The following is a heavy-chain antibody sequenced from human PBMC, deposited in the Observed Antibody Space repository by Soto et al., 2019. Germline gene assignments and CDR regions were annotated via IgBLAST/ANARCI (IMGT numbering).Heavy chain of an antibody. V-gene: IGHV5-10-1*01. CDR1: GYSFTSYW. Sequence: GESLKISCKGSGYSFTSYWISWVRQMPGKGLEWMGRIDPSDSYTNYSPSFQGHVTISADKSISTAYLQWSSLKASDTAMYYCARLATFTIFPVHGMDVCGQGTPVTVFS. D-gene: IGHD3-9*01. J-gene: IGHJ6*02. CDR2: IDPSDSYT. CDR3: ARLATFTIFPVHGMDV.